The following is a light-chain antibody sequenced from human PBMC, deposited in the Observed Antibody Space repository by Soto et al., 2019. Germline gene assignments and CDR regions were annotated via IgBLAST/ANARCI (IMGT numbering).Light chain of an antibody. V-gene: IGKV1-5*01. CDR3: QQYSSYWT. J-gene: IGKJ1*01. Sequence: DIPMSQSPSTLSASVGDRVTITCRASQSISIWLAWYQQKPGKAPNLLIHDASSLESGVPSRFSGSGSGTEFTLTISSLQPDEIATYYCQQYSSYWTFGQGTKVEIK. CDR1: QSISIW. CDR2: DAS.